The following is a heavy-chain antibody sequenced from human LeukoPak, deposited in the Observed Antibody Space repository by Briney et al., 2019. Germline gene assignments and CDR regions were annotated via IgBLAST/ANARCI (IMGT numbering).Heavy chain of an antibody. J-gene: IGHJ3*02. V-gene: IGHV3-20*04. CDR2: INWNGVSR. D-gene: IGHD3-16*01. CDR1: GFTFDGYG. Sequence: GSLRLSCAASGFTFDGYGMSWIRQAPGKGLEWVSSINWNGVSRGYADSLKGRFTISRDNGKNSLYLQMNSLRAEDTALYYCARDRLSMRIGGEDAFDIWGQGTLVTVSS. CDR3: ARDRLSMRIGGEDAFDI.